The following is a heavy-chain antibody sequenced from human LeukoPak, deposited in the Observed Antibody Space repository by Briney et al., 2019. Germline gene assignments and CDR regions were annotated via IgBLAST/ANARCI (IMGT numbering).Heavy chain of an antibody. D-gene: IGHD3-3*01. J-gene: IGHJ6*03. CDR1: GGSISSYY. CDR3: ARVVVSGYYFYYMDV. V-gene: IGHV4-59*01. Sequence: SETLSLTCTVSGGSISSYYWSWIRQPPGKGLEWIGYIYYSGSTNYNPSLKSRVTISVDTSKNQFSLKLSSVTAADTAVYYCARVVVSGYYFYYMDVWGKGTTVTVSS. CDR2: IYYSGST.